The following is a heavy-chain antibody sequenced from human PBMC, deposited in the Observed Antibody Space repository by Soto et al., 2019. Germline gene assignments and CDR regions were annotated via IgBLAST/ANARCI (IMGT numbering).Heavy chain of an antibody. J-gene: IGHJ3*02. Sequence: GGSLRLSCAASGFTFSSYDMHWVRQATGKGLEWVSAIGTAGDTYYPGSVKGRFTISRENAKNSLYLQMNSLRAGDTAVYYCARGGYSSGWSTTFDAFDIWGQGTMVTVSS. CDR3: ARGGYSSGWSTTFDAFDI. V-gene: IGHV3-13*01. D-gene: IGHD6-19*01. CDR2: IGTAGDT. CDR1: GFTFSSYD.